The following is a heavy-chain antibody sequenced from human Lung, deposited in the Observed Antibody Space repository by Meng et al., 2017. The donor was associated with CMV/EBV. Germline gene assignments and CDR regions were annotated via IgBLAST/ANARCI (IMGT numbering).Heavy chain of an antibody. CDR2: MKSDENRI. D-gene: IGHD1-26*01. CDR3: ARGVAEFLGWEMGH. J-gene: IGHJ4*02. CDR1: GFTISTHW. V-gene: IGHV3-74*01. Sequence: EVYSVECGGGLVQPGGFLRLSCEGSGFTISTHWMHWARQVPGKGLEWVSRMKSDENRINYADSVKGRFTISRDNDKNTVYLQMNSLRAEDTAVYYCARGVAEFLGWEMGHWGQGTLVTVSS.